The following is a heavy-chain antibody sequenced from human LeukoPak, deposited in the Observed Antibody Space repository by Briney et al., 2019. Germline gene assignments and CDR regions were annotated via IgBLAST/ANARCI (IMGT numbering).Heavy chain of an antibody. CDR1: GGSISSSSYY. CDR3: ARQTDWNYGGLGDDAFDI. Sequence: SETLSLTCTVSGGSISSSSYYWGWIRQPPGKGLEWIGSIYYSGSTYYNPSLKSRVTISVDTSKNQFSLKLSSVTAADTAVYYCARQTDWNYGGLGDDAFDIWGQGTMVTVSS. J-gene: IGHJ3*02. V-gene: IGHV4-39*01. D-gene: IGHD1-7*01. CDR2: IYYSGST.